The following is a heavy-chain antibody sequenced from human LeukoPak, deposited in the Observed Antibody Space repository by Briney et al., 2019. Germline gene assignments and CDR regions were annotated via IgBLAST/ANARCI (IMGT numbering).Heavy chain of an antibody. CDR1: GFTFTNFA. J-gene: IGHJ5*02. V-gene: IGHV3-23*01. Sequence: SGGSLRLSCAASGFTFTNFAMHWVRQAPGKGLEWVSAISGSGGSTYYADSVKGRFTISRDNSKNTLYLQMNSLRAEDTAVYYCGKDFGAMVNNWFDPRGQGTLVTVSS. D-gene: IGHD5-18*01. CDR2: ISGSGGST. CDR3: GKDFGAMVNNWFDP.